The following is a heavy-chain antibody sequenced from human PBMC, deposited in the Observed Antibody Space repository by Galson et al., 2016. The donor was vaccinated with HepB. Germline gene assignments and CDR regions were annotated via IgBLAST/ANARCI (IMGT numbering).Heavy chain of an antibody. J-gene: IGHJ4*03. D-gene: IGHD3-22*01. V-gene: IGHV1-18*01. CDR2: ISGHHGNA. Sequence: SVKVSCKASGYTFTNYGISWVRQAPGQGLEWMGWISGHHGNANYAQPLQGRVSMTTDTSTSTAYMDLRSPTSDDTAVYYCARDVASGYSFAYWGQGTLVTVSS. CDR3: ARDVASGYSFAY. CDR1: GYTFTNYG.